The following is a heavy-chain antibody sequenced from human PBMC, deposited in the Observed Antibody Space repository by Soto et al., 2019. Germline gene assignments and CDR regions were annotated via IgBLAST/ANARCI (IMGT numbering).Heavy chain of an antibody. CDR3: TAGSGWDSDY. CDR1: GFTFSDYW. D-gene: IGHD6-19*01. J-gene: IGHJ4*02. Sequence: EVQLVESGGDLVPPGGSLRLSCSASGFTFSDYWMNWVRQAPGKGLEWVAIIKQDGSQRYYVDSVKGRFTISRDNAKTSLYLEMNRLRAEDTAIYYCTAGSGWDSDYWGQGALVTVSS. V-gene: IGHV3-7*05. CDR2: IKQDGSQR.